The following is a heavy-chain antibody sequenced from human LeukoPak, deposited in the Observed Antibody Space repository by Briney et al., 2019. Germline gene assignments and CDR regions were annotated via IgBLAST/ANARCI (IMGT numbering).Heavy chain of an antibody. CDR1: GGSFSGYY. D-gene: IGHD5-18*01. J-gene: IGHJ4*02. CDR3: ARDHGYGDPFDY. V-gene: IGHV4-34*01. Sequence: PSETLSLTCAVYGGSFSGYYWSWIRQPPGKGLEWIGEINHSGSTNYNPSLKSRVTISVDTSKNQFSLKLSSVTAADTAVYYCARDHGYGDPFDYWGQGTLVTVSS. CDR2: INHSGST.